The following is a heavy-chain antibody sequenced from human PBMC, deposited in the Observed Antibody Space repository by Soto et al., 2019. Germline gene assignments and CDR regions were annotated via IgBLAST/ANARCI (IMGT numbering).Heavy chain of an antibody. J-gene: IGHJ4*02. D-gene: IGHD6-19*01. V-gene: IGHV3-15*01. CDR1: GFTFSNAW. CDR2: IKRNIDGGTT. CDR3: TTVDAVVLK. Sequence: EVQLVESGGGLVKPGGSLRLSCAASGFTFSNAWMSWVRQAPGGELEWVGRIKRNIDGGTTDYAAPVKGRFAISRDDSNSILYLEMNSLRSEDTAVYYCTTVDAVVLKWGQGLLVTVSS.